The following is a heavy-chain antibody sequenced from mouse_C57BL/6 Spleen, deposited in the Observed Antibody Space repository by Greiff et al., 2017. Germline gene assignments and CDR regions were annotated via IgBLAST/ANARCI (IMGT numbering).Heavy chain of an antibody. CDR3: ARYTTGEGFAY. D-gene: IGHD1-1*01. CDR2: IDPSDSET. V-gene: IGHV1-52*01. J-gene: IGHJ3*01. CDR1: GYTFTSYW. Sequence: QVQLQQPGAELVRPGSSVKLSCKASGYTFTSYWMHWVKQRPIQGLEWIGNIDPSDSETHYNQKFKDKATLTVDKSSSTAYMQLSSLTSEDSAVYYGARYTTGEGFAYWGQGTLVTVSA.